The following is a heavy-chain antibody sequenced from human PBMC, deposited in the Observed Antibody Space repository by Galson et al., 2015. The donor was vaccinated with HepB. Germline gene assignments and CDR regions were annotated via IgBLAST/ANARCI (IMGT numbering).Heavy chain of an antibody. CDR1: GGTFSSYA. J-gene: IGHJ4*02. V-gene: IGHV1-69*13. CDR3: ASRRDGYNEESDY. CDR2: IIPIFGTA. D-gene: IGHD5-24*01. Sequence: SVKVSCKASGGTFSSYAIGWVRQAPGQGLEWMGGIIPIFGTANYAQKFQGRVTITADEFTSTAYMELSSLRSEDTAVYYCASRRDGYNEESDYWAREPWSPSPQ.